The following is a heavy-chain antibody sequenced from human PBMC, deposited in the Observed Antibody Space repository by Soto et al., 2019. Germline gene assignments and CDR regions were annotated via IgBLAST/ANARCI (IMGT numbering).Heavy chain of an antibody. Sequence: QVHLLLQSGAEVKKPGSSVKVSCKASGGTPSNSAISWVRQAPGQGLEWMGGIIPVFGLVKYAQNFQGRVTITADESPNTAYMELSSLRPEDTAVYYCAGGRIVVVGSSAYYGMDVWGQGTTVTVSS. CDR2: IIPVFGLV. CDR3: AGGRIVVVGSSAYYGMDV. J-gene: IGHJ6*02. CDR1: GGTPSNSA. D-gene: IGHD3-22*01. V-gene: IGHV1-69*01.